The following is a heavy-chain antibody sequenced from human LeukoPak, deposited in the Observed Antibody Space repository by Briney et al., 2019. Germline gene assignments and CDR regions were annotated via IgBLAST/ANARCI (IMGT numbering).Heavy chain of an antibody. CDR3: ARRLVDSGASQVSDD. CDR2: INDSGSV. CDR1: SGSFSGYY. D-gene: IGHD2-15*01. V-gene: IGHV4-34*01. J-gene: IGHJ4*02. Sequence: PSETLSLTCAVYSGSFSGYYWSWIRQPPGKGLEWIGEINDSGSVNYNPSLKNRVTLSVDTSKNQFSLRLSSVAAADTAVYYCARRLVDSGASQVSDDWGQGTLVTASS.